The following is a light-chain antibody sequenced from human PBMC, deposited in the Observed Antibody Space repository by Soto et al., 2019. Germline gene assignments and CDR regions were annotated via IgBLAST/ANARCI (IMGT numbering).Light chain of an antibody. V-gene: IGLV2-14*01. CDR3: SSYTSSSTLDV. J-gene: IGLJ1*01. Sequence: QSALTQPASVSGSLGQSITISCTGTSSDVCGYYQYVSWYQQHPGKAPKLMIYEVSNRPSGVSNRFSGSKSGNTASLTISGLQAEDEADYYCSSYTSSSTLDVFGTGTKVTVL. CDR1: SSDVCGYYQY. CDR2: EVS.